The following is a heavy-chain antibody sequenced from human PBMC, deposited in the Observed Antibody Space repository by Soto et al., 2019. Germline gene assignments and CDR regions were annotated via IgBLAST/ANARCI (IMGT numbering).Heavy chain of an antibody. J-gene: IGHJ4*02. CDR1: GYTFTSYG. V-gene: IGHV1-18*01. CDR2: ISAYNGNT. Sequence: QVQLVQSGAEVKKPGASVKVSCEASGYTFTSYGITWVRQAPGQGLERMGWISAYNGNTNYAQKVQGRVTMTTDTSTSTAYMELRSLRSDDAAVYYCARDRPYSYDSSAYPALDYWGQGTMVTVSS. CDR3: ARDRPYSYDSSAYPALDY. D-gene: IGHD3-22*01.